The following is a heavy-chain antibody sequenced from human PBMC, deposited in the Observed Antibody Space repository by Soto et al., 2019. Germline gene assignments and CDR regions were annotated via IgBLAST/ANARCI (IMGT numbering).Heavy chain of an antibody. CDR2: INHSGST. Sequence: QVQLQQWGAGLLKPSETLSLTCAVYGGSFSGYYWSWIRQPPGKGLEWIGEINHSGSTNYNPSLKSRVTISVDTSKNQFSLTLSSVTAADTAVYYCARGLGSPRPSWGQGTLVTVSS. D-gene: IGHD6-13*01. J-gene: IGHJ5*02. CDR3: ARGLGSPRPS. CDR1: GGSFSGYY. V-gene: IGHV4-34*01.